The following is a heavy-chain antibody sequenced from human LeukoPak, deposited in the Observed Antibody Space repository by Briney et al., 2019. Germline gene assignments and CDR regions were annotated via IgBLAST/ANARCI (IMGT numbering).Heavy chain of an antibody. J-gene: IGHJ4*02. D-gene: IGHD2-15*01. Sequence: ASVKVSCKASGYAFTKYGMHWVRQAPGQRVEGMGWMYAGNGNTKYSQKFQGRVTITRDTSASTAYMEVSSLRSEDTAVYYCARDSKWSGDYSGQGTLVTVSS. CDR1: GYAFTKYG. CDR3: ARDSKWSGDY. V-gene: IGHV1-3*01. CDR2: MYAGNGNT.